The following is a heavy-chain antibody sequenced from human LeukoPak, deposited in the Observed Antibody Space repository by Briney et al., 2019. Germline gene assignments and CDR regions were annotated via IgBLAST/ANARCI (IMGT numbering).Heavy chain of an antibody. D-gene: IGHD6-19*01. CDR1: GYTLTELS. CDR3: ARENSSGWYGDWFDP. J-gene: IGHJ5*02. V-gene: IGHV1-24*01. CDR2: FDPEDGET. Sequence: ASVKVSCKVSGYTLTELSMHWVRQPPGKGLEWMGGFDPEDGETIYAQKFQGRVTITTDESTSTAYVELSSLRSEDTAVYYCARENSSGWYGDWFDPWGQGNLVTVSS.